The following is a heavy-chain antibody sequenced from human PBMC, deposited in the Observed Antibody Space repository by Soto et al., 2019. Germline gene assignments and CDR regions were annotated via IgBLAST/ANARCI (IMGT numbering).Heavy chain of an antibody. V-gene: IGHV1-18*04. CDR1: GYTFTTYG. CDR2: ISPYNGDT. J-gene: IGHJ4*02. Sequence: EASVKVSCKASGYTFTTYGFNWVRQAPGQGLEWMGWISPYNGDTNYAQNFQGRVTLTTDTSTSTVYMELRSLTSDDTAVYYCARTPRAQMIVLEAATRFDYWGQGTRVTVSS. CDR3: ARTPRAQMIVLEAATRFDY. D-gene: IGHD2-15*01.